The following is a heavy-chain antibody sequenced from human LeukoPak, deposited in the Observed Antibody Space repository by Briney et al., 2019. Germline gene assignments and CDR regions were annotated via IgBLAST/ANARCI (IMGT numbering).Heavy chain of an antibody. CDR2: TRNKANSYTT. CDR3: ARAYCGGDCHDY. Sequence: QPGGSLRLSCAASGFTFSDHYMDWVRQAPGKGLEWVGRTRNKANSYTTEYAASVKGRFTISRDDSKNSLYLQMNSLKTEDTAVYYCARAYCGGDCHDYWGQGTLVTVSS. D-gene: IGHD2-21*02. CDR1: GFTFSDHY. J-gene: IGHJ4*02. V-gene: IGHV3-72*01.